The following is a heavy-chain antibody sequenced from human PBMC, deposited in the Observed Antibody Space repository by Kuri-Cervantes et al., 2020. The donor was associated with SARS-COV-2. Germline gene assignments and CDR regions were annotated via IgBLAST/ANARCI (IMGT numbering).Heavy chain of an antibody. J-gene: IGHJ6*02. Sequence: GESLKISCAASGFSFSSYGMSWVHQAPGKGLEWVANIKQDGSEKYYVDSVKGRFTISRDNSKNTLYLQMNSLRAEDTAVYYCARDTGAYYYYGMDVWGQGTTVTVSS. CDR3: ARDTGAYYYYGMDV. CDR1: GFSFSSYG. D-gene: IGHD1-14*01. CDR2: IKQDGSEK. V-gene: IGHV3-7*01.